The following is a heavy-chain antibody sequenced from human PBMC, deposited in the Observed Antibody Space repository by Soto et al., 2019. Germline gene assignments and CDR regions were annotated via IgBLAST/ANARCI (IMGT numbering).Heavy chain of an antibody. CDR3: AKLAGYCSGNSCHGDYAMDV. Sequence: SETLSLTCSVSGGSISSRSYSWGWIRQPPGEGLEWIGTFYYSENTYYNPSLKSRVSISVDTSKNQFSLKVSSVIAADTAVYYCAKLAGYCSGNSCHGDYAMDVWGQGTTVTVS. CDR1: GGSISSRSYS. CDR2: FYYSENT. J-gene: IGHJ6*02. D-gene: IGHD2-2*01. V-gene: IGHV4-39*01.